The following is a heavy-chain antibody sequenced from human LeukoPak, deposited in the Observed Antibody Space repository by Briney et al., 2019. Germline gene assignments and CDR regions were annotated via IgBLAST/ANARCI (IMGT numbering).Heavy chain of an antibody. CDR2: VSYDGSNK. CDR3: ARGPPAPMDV. CDR1: GFTFSSFD. V-gene: IGHV3-33*01. J-gene: IGHJ6*04. Sequence: GRSLRLSRAASGFTFSSFDMHWVRQAPGKGLEWVTLVSYDGSNKYYADSVKGRFTISRDNSKNTLYLHINSLRAEDTAVYYCARGPPAPMDVWGKGTTVTVSS.